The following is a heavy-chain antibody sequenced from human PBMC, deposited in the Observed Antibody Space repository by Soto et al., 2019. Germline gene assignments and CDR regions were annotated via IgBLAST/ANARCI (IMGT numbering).Heavy chain of an antibody. Sequence: QVQLVESGGGVVQPGRSLRLSCAASEFTFSTYGMHWVRQAPGKGLEWVAVISYDGSNKYYRDSVKGRFTISRDNSTXTLYLQMNRLRAEDTAMYYCAKDQTLIAASGTLDSWGQGTLVTVSS. V-gene: IGHV3-30*18. J-gene: IGHJ5*01. CDR2: ISYDGSNK. CDR1: EFTFSTYG. CDR3: AKDQTLIAASGTLDS. D-gene: IGHD6-13*01.